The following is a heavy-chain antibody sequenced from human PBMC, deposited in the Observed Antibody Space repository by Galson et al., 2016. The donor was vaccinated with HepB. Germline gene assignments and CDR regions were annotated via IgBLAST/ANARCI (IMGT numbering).Heavy chain of an antibody. CDR3: ARDRDPAVFGVALSPFDP. CDR2: VSANSGTI. Sequence: SLRLSCAASDFNFQDYGMSWVRQAPGRGPEWISYVSANSGTICYADSVKGRFTISRDNAKKSPHLQMSGLRDEDTAVYYCARDRDPAVFGVALSPFDPWGQGTPVIVSS. V-gene: IGHV3-48*02. D-gene: IGHD3-3*01. J-gene: IGHJ5*02. CDR1: DFNFQDYG.